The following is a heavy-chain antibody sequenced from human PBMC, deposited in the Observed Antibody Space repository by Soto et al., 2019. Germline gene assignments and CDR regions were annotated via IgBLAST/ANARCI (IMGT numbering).Heavy chain of an antibody. CDR2: MLYSGLT. Sequence: SETLSLTCTVSGGSISSSSYYWAWIRQPPGKGLEWIGSMLYSGLTYYNPSLKSRVTLSVDTSKNQFSVRLNSVTASDTAVYYCAPLSVSLSGPYGIHVWGQGTTVTVSS. CDR1: GGSISSSSYY. V-gene: IGHV4-39*01. CDR3: APLSVSLSGPYGIHV. J-gene: IGHJ6*02. D-gene: IGHD2-15*01.